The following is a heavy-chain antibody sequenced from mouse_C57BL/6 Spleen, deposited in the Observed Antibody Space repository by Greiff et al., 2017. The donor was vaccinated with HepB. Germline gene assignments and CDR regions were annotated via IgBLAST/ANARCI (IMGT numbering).Heavy chain of an antibody. CDR1: GYTFTDYE. D-gene: IGHD1-1*01. J-gene: IGHJ2*01. CDR3: TRGTVVPFDY. CDR2: IDPETGGT. V-gene: IGHV1-15*01. Sequence: VKLQQSGAELVRPGASVTLSCKASGYTFTDYEMHWVKQTPVHGLEWIGAIDPETGGTAYNQKFKGKAILTADKSSSTAYMELRSLTSEDSAVYYCTRGTVVPFDYWGQGTTLTVSS.